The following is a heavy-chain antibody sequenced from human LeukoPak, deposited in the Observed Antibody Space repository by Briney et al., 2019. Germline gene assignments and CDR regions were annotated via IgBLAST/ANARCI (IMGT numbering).Heavy chain of an antibody. CDR3: ASYGDYRYFQH. Sequence: PGGSLRLSCAGSGFTFSSYAMSWVRQAPGKGLEWVSAISGSGGSTYYADSVKGRFTISRDNSKNTLYLQMNSLRAEDTAVYYCASYGDYRYFQHWGQGTLVTVSS. D-gene: IGHD4-17*01. J-gene: IGHJ1*01. V-gene: IGHV3-23*01. CDR2: ISGSGGST. CDR1: GFTFSSYA.